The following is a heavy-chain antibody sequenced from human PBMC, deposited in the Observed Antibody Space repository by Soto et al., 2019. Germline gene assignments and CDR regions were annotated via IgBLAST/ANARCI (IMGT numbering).Heavy chain of an antibody. Sequence: SLRGSFEDSGFKFSVSGMHLVRQASGKGLEWVGRIRNKANSYATAYAESVKGRFTISRDDSKKTAYLQMNSLKTEDTAVYYCTRQASYGSAPEWGQGP. CDR2: IRNKANSYAT. D-gene: IGHD3-10*01. V-gene: IGHV3-73*01. CDR1: GFKFSVSG. J-gene: IGHJ4*02. CDR3: TRQASYGSAPE.